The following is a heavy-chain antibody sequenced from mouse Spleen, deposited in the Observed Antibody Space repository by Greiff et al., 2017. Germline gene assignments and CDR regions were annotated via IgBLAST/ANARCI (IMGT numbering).Heavy chain of an antibody. Sequence: VQLQQPGAELVKPGASVKLSCKASGYTFTSYWITWVKQRPGQGLEWIGDIYPGSGSTNYNEKFKSKATLTVDTSSSTAYMQLSSLTSEDSAVYYCARSSVPYSYYSYDDYFDYWGQGTTLTVSS. J-gene: IGHJ2*01. CDR1: GYTFTSYW. D-gene: IGHD2-12*01. CDR2: IYPGSGST. CDR3: ARSSVPYSYYSYDDYFDY. V-gene: IGHV1-55*01.